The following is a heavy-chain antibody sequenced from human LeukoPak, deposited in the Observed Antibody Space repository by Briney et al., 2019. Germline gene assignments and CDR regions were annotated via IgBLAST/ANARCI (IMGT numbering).Heavy chain of an antibody. Sequence: SETLSLTCAVYGGSFSGYYWSWIRQPPGKGLEWIGEINHSGSTNYNPSLKSRVTISVDTSKNQFSLELSSVTAADTAVYYGARGADSSGYYLFDVWGQGTLVTVSS. J-gene: IGHJ4*02. V-gene: IGHV4-34*01. D-gene: IGHD3-22*01. CDR3: ARGADSSGYYLFDV. CDR1: GGSFSGYY. CDR2: INHSGST.